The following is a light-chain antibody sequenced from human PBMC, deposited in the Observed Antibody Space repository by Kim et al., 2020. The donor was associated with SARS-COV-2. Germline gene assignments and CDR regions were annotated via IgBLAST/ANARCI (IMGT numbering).Light chain of an antibody. Sequence: ASVGDRVTIACRARQDIRNDLGWYQQSPGRAPKRLIYGASSWQSGVPSRFSGSGSGTEFTLTISSLQPEDFATYFCLQHNSYPITFGQGTRLEIK. CDR2: GAS. J-gene: IGKJ5*01. CDR1: QDIRND. CDR3: LQHNSYPIT. V-gene: IGKV1-17*01.